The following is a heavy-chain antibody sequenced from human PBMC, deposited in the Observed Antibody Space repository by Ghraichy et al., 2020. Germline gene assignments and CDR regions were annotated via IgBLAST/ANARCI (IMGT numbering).Heavy chain of an antibody. CDR3: ARDRELGS. CDR1: GGSISIYY. Sequence: SETLSLTCTVSGGSISIYYWNWIRQPPGKGLEWIGHISNIGSTTYKPSYNPSLKSRVTISVDPSKNQFSLQMSSVTAADTAMYYCARDRELGSWGPGTLVTVSS. D-gene: IGHD1-1*01. V-gene: IGHV4-59*01. J-gene: IGHJ4*02. CDR2: ISNIGST.